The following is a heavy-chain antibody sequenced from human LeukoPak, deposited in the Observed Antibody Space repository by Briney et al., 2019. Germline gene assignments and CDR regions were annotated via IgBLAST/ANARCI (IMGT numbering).Heavy chain of an antibody. V-gene: IGHV1-3*03. CDR2: ISTGNGNT. D-gene: IGHD3-10*02. Sequence: ASVKVSCKASASTFTTYAIHWVRQAPGQGLEWMGWISTGNGNTRYSKAFQDRFTITRDTSASTVYMELRGLRAEDTAVYYCAELGITMIGGVWGKGTTVTISS. CDR1: ASTFTTYA. CDR3: AELGITMIGGV. J-gene: IGHJ6*04.